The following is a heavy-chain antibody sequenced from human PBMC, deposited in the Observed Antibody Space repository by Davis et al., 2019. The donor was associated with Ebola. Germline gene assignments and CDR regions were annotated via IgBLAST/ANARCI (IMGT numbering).Heavy chain of an antibody. V-gene: IGHV4-38-2*02. CDR2: IYHSGST. D-gene: IGHD3-10*01. Sequence: SETLSLTCTVSGGSISSGYYWGWIRQPPGKGLEWIGSIYHSGSTYYNPSLKSRVTISVDTSKNQFSLKLSSVTAADTAVYYCFTDSMVRGVIYWGQGTLVTVSS. CDR1: GGSISSGYY. CDR3: FTDSMVRGVIY. J-gene: IGHJ4*02.